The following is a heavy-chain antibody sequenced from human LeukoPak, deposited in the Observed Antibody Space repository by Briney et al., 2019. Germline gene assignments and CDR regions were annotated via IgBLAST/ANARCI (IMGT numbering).Heavy chain of an antibody. CDR2: ISGSGGST. J-gene: IGHJ6*02. V-gene: IGHV3-23*01. Sequence: GGSLRLSCAASGFTFSSYAMSWVRQAPGKGLEWGSAISGSGGSTYYADSVKGRFTISRDNSKNTLYLQMNSLRAEDTAVYYCAKYLIVVVKRDSYYYYGMDVWGQGTTVTVSS. CDR1: GFTFSSYA. D-gene: IGHD3-22*01. CDR3: AKYLIVVVKRDSYYYYGMDV.